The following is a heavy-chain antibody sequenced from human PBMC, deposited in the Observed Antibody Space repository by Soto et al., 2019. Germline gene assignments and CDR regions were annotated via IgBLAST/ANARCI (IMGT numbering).Heavy chain of an antibody. Sequence: QVQLVQSGTEVRTPGASVKISCKASGYTFTSHCVQWVRQAPGQGLEWMGWSNGGNGVTKYAQAFQDRVTITTDKAANTNCMKGGTLAADDTAVYYCASMSDSGDVAVCGHATTVPVSS. CDR2: SNGGNGVT. CDR1: GYTFTSHC. D-gene: IGHD6-19*01. J-gene: IGHJ6*02. CDR3: ASMSDSGDVAV. V-gene: IGHV1-3*02.